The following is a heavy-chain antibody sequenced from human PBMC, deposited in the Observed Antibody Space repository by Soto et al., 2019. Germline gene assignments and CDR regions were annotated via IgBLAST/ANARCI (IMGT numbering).Heavy chain of an antibody. V-gene: IGHV3-23*01. CDR2: ITDSRDDT. J-gene: IGHJ4*02. Sequence: EVQLLESGGGLVQPGGSLRLSCAASGFTFNNYAMGWVRQAPGKGLEWVSAITDSRDDTYYIDSVKGRFTISRDNSKSTLYLQMNSLRAEDTAIYYCAKLGSSSWSPHYYFDYWGQGTLVTVSS. D-gene: IGHD2-2*01. CDR1: GFTFNNYA. CDR3: AKLGSSSWSPHYYFDY.